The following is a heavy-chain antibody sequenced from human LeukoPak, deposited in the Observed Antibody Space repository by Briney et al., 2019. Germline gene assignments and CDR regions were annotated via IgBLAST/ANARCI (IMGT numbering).Heavy chain of an antibody. V-gene: IGHV3-21*01. CDR1: GFTFSSYS. Sequence: PGGSLRLSCAASGFTFSSYSMNWLRQAPGKGLELVSSISSSSSYIYYADSVKGRFTISRDNAKNSLYLQMNSLRAEDTAVYYCAISRLGRPNWFDPWGQGTLVTVSS. CDR3: AISRLGRPNWFDP. J-gene: IGHJ5*02. D-gene: IGHD7-27*01. CDR2: ISSSSSYI.